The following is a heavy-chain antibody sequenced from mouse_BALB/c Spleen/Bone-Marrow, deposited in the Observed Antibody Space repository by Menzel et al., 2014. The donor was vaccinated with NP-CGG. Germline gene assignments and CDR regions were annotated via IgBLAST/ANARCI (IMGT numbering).Heavy chain of an antibody. V-gene: IGHV2-9*02. D-gene: IGHD2-4*01. CDR1: GFSLTSYG. J-gene: IGHJ3*01. CDR2: IWAGGST. Sequence: VKLAESGPGLVAPSQSLSITCTVSGFSLTSYGIHWVRQPPGKGLEWLGVIWAGGSTNYNSALMSRLSISKDNSKSQVFLKMNSLQTDDTAMYYCARVGLRRTWFAYWGQWTLVPVSA. CDR3: ARVGLRRTWFAY.